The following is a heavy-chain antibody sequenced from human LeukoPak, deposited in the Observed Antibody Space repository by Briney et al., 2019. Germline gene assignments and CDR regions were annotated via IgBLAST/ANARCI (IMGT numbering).Heavy chain of an antibody. J-gene: IGHJ4*02. CDR1: GGSISSSGYY. CDR2: IYYSGST. CDR3: ARLLRTITVVPPLYYFDY. D-gene: IGHD4-23*01. V-gene: IGHV4-39*01. Sequence: SETLSLTCTVSGGSISSSGYYWGWIRQPPGKGLEWIGSIYYSGSTYYNPSLKSRVTISVDTSKNQFSLKLSSVTAADTAVYYCARLLRTITVVPPLYYFDYWGQGTLVTVSS.